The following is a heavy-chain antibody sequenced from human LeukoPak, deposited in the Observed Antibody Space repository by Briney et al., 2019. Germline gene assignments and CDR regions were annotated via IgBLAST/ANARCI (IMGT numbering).Heavy chain of an antibody. J-gene: IGHJ4*02. Sequence: GGTLRLSCAASGFTFSSYEMNWVRQGPGKGLEWFSYTSSSGSTLYYTDSVNGRFISSRDNTKNSLYLQMNSLRAEDTAIYYCARDLRIVSGSYLDYWGQGTLVTVSP. CDR2: TSSSGSTL. V-gene: IGHV3-48*03. CDR1: GFTFSSYE. CDR3: ARDLRIVSGSYLDY. D-gene: IGHD1-26*01.